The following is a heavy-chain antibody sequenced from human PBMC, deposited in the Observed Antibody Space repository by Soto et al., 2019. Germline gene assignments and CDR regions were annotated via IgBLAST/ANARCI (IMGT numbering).Heavy chain of an antibody. Sequence: GESLKISCKGSGYSFTSYWISWVRQMPGKGLEWMGRIDPSDSYTNYSPSFQGHVTISADKSISTAYLQWSSLKASDTAVYYCARVRFEQQMSHFDYWGQGILVTVSS. J-gene: IGHJ4*02. CDR3: ARVRFEQQMSHFDY. CDR2: IDPSDSYT. V-gene: IGHV5-10-1*01. D-gene: IGHD6-13*01. CDR1: GYSFTSYW.